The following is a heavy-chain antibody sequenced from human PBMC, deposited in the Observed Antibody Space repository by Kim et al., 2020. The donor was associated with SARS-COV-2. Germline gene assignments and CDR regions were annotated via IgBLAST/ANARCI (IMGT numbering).Heavy chain of an antibody. Sequence: ASVKVSCKAFGYTFSDYYLHWVRQAPGQGLEWMGRINPISGATNYAQKFQGRVSMTRDTSPSTAYLELSGLRSDDTAIFFCARINAAAWDYALDVWGQG. CDR2: INPISGAT. CDR1: GYTFSDYY. D-gene: IGHD6-25*01. CDR3: ARINAAAWDYALDV. V-gene: IGHV1-2*06. J-gene: IGHJ6*02.